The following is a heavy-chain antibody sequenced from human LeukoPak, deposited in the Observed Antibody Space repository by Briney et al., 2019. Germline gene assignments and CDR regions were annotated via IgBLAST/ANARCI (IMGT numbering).Heavy chain of an antibody. V-gene: IGHV1-18*01. J-gene: IGHJ4*02. Sequence: ASVKVSCKASGGTFSSYAISWVRQAPGQGLEWMGWISAYNGNTNYAQKLQGRVTMTTDTSTSTAYMELRSLRSDDTAVYYCARVYGDDSSGRPHDYWGQGTLVTVSS. D-gene: IGHD3-22*01. CDR1: GGTFSSYA. CDR3: ARVYGDDSSGRPHDY. CDR2: ISAYNGNT.